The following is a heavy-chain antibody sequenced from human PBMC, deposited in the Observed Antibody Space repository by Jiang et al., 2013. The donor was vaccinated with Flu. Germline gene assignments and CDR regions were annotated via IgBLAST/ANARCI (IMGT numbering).Heavy chain of an antibody. CDR1: GFSLSTNGMC. J-gene: IGHJ4*02. CDR3: ARMFDGYSSSWPYY. V-gene: IGHV2-5*08. Sequence: KPTQTLTLTCTFSGFSLSTNGMCVSWIRQPPGKALEWLALIYWDDDKRYSPSLKSRLTITKDTSKNXVVLTMTNMDPVDTATYYCARMFDGYSSSWPYYWGQGTLVTVSS. CDR2: IYWDDDK. D-gene: IGHD6-13*01.